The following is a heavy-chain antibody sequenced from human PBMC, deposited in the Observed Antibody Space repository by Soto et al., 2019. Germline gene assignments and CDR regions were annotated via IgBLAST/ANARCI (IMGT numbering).Heavy chain of an antibody. CDR3: AKGGGGNYLTYYYYYGMDV. J-gene: IGHJ6*02. D-gene: IGHD2-15*01. V-gene: IGHV3-30*18. Sequence: GGSLRLSCAASGFTFSSYGMRWVRQAPGKGLEWVAVISYDGSNKYYADPVKGRLTISRDNSKNTVYLQMNNLRAEDTAMYYCAKGGGGNYLTYYYYYGMDVWGQGTTVTVSS. CDR2: ISYDGSNK. CDR1: GFTFSSYG.